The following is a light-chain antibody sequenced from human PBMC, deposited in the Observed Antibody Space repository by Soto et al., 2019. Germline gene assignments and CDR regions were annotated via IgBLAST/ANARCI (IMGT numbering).Light chain of an antibody. Sequence: QPVLTQSPSASASLGASVKLTCTLSSGHSTYAIAWHQQRAERGPRFLMKLKRDGSHNKGDGIPDRFSGSSSGAERYLTIASLQSDDEADYYCQTWDTGIQGFGGGTKLTVL. CDR1: SGHSTYA. CDR2: LKRDGSH. V-gene: IGLV4-69*01. J-gene: IGLJ2*01. CDR3: QTWDTGIQG.